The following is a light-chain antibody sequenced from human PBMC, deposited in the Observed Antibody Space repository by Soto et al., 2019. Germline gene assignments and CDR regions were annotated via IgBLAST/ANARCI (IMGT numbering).Light chain of an antibody. J-gene: IGLJ3*02. V-gene: IGLV6-57*01. CDR3: QSYDHISQV. CDR2: EDF. Sequence: FMLTQPHSVSESPGKTVTISCTRTSGSIASNYVQWFQQRPGSSPSIVIFEDFQRPSGVPDRFSGSIDSSSNSASLTISGLKTEDEADYFCQSYDHISQVFGGGTKLTVL. CDR1: SGSIASNY.